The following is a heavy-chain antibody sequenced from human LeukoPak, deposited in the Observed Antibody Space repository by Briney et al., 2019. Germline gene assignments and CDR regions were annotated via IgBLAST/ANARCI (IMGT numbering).Heavy chain of an antibody. CDR1: GGTFSSYA. J-gene: IGHJ6*02. Sequence: ASVKVSCKASGGTFSSYAISWVRQAPGQGLEWMGGMIPIFGTANYAQKFQGRVTITADESTSTAYMELSSLRSEDTAVYYCARDGRGDYQNYYYYGMDVWGQGTTVTVSS. D-gene: IGHD4-17*01. V-gene: IGHV1-69*01. CDR2: MIPIFGTA. CDR3: ARDGRGDYQNYYYYGMDV.